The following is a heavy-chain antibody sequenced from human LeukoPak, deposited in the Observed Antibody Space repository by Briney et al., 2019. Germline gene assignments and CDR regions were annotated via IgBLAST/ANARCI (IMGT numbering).Heavy chain of an antibody. J-gene: IGHJ4*02. D-gene: IGHD3-22*01. CDR1: GGTFSSYA. CDR2: IIPIFGTA. V-gene: IGHV1-69*05. CDR3: ANLHVNDSSGDLFDY. Sequence: ASVKVSCKASGGTFSSYAISWVRQAPGQGLEWMGRIIPIFGTANYAQKFQGRVTITTDESTSTAYMELSSLRSEDTAVYYCANLHVNDSSGDLFDYWGQGTLVTVSS.